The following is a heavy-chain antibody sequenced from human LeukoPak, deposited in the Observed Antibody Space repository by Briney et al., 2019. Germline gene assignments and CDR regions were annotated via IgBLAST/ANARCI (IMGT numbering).Heavy chain of an antibody. D-gene: IGHD2-2*01. Sequence: GGSLRLSCAASGFTFSSYGMHWVRQAPGKGLEWVAFIRYDGSNKYYADSVKGRFTISRDNSKNTLYLQMNSLRAEDTAVYYCVGHSFVEVVPAQYGAFDYWGQGTLVTVSS. V-gene: IGHV3-30*02. CDR2: IRYDGSNK. CDR3: VGHSFVEVVPAQYGAFDY. J-gene: IGHJ4*02. CDR1: GFTFSSYG.